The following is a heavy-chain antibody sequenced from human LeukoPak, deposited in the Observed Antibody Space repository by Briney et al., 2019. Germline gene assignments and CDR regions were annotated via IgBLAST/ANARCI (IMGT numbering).Heavy chain of an antibody. CDR3: ARDYCSGGSCYRVGWDGVPDY. V-gene: IGHV3-30*03. CDR2: ISYDGSNK. J-gene: IGHJ4*02. CDR1: GFTFSTYG. D-gene: IGHD2-15*01. Sequence: GGSLRLSCAASGFTFSTYGMHWVRQAPGKGLEWVAVISYDGSNKYYADSVKGRFAISRDNSKNTLYLQMNSLTTEDTAVYYCARDYCSGGSCYRVGWDGVPDYWGQGTLVTVSS.